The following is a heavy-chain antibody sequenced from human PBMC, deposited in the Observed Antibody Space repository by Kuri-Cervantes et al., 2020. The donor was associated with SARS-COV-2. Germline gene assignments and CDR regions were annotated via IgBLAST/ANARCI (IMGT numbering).Heavy chain of an antibody. CDR1: GFTFSSYA. CDR3: ARDFPYCSSTSCSMYYYYYYMDV. Sequence: GGSLRLSCAASGFTFSSYAMSWVRQAPGKGLEWVSAISGSGGSTYYADSVKGRFTISRDNSKNTLYLQMNSLRAEDTAVYYCARDFPYCSSTSCSMYYYYYYMDVWGKGTTVTVSS. V-gene: IGHV3-23*01. J-gene: IGHJ6*03. D-gene: IGHD2-2*01. CDR2: ISGSGGST.